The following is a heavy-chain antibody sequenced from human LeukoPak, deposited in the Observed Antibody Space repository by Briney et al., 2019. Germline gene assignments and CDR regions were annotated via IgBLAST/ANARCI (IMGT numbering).Heavy chain of an antibody. V-gene: IGHV3-30*04. Sequence: PGGSLRLSCAASGFTFSSYAMHWVRQAPGKGLEWVAVISYDGSNKYYADSVKGRFTISRDNSKNTLYLQMNSLRAEDTALYYCAKDVSPHGDFGFDYWGQGTLVTVSS. J-gene: IGHJ4*02. CDR1: GFTFSSYA. D-gene: IGHD2/OR15-2a*01. CDR3: AKDVSPHGDFGFDY. CDR2: ISYDGSNK.